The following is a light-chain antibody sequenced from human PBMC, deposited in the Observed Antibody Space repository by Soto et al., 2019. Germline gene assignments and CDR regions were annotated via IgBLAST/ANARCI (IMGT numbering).Light chain of an antibody. V-gene: IGKV3-20*01. CDR1: QSVSSSY. Sequence: EIVLTQSPGTLSLSPGERATLSCRASQSVSSSYLAWYQQKPGQAPRLLIYGASSRATGIPDRFSGSGSGTDFTLTISRLEPEDVAMYYCQQYGSSPWTLGQGTKVEIK. CDR3: QQYGSSPWT. CDR2: GAS. J-gene: IGKJ1*01.